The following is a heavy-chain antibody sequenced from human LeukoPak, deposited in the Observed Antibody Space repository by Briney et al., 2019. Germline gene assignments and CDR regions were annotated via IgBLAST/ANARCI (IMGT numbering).Heavy chain of an antibody. CDR1: GGSISSGSYY. Sequence: PSETLSLTCTVSGGSISSGSYYWSWIRQPPGKXXXXXXYIYYSGNTNYNPSVKSRVTISVDTSKNQFSLKVSSVTAADTAVYYCARGVSTYYYGMDVWGQGTTVTVSS. CDR3: ARGVSTYYYGMDV. J-gene: IGHJ6*02. CDR2: IYYSGNT. D-gene: IGHD3-10*01. V-gene: IGHV4-61*01.